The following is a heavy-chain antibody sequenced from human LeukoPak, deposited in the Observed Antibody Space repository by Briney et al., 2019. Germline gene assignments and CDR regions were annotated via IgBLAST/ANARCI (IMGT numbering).Heavy chain of an antibody. CDR3: ARVIPAAISSGTIYYSDY. V-gene: IGHV1-69*02. D-gene: IGHD2-2*01. CDR2: IIPILGIA. Sequence: GASVKVSCKASGGTFSSYTISWVRQAPGQGLEWMGRIIPILGIANYAQKFQGRVTITADKSTSTAYMELSSLRSEDTAVYYCARVIPAAISSGTIYYSDYWGQGTLVTVSS. CDR1: GGTFSSYT. J-gene: IGHJ4*02.